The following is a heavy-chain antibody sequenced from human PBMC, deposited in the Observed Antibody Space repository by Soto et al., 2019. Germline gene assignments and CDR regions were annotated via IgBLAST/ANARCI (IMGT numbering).Heavy chain of an antibody. J-gene: IGHJ6*02. D-gene: IGHD7-27*01. Sequence: SLRLSCAASGSPFSSYGMHWVRQAPGKGLEWVAVIWYDGSNKYYADSVKGRFTISRDNSKNTLYLQMNSLRAEDTAVYYCARDLRTGNYYYGMDVWGQGTTVTVSS. CDR3: ARDLRTGNYYYGMDV. V-gene: IGHV3-33*01. CDR1: GSPFSSYG. CDR2: IWYDGSNK.